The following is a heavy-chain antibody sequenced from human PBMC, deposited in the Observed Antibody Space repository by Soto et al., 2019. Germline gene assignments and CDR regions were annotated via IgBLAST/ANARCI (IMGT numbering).Heavy chain of an antibody. Sequence: ASVKVSCKASGGTFSSYAISWVRQAPGQGLEWMGGIIPIFGTANYAQKFQGRVTITADESTSTAYMELSSLRSEDTAVYYCARGGPDLATIGSFDYWGQGTLVTVSS. D-gene: IGHD3-16*01. CDR3: ARGGPDLATIGSFDY. CDR1: GGTFSSYA. J-gene: IGHJ4*02. CDR2: IIPIFGTA. V-gene: IGHV1-69*13.